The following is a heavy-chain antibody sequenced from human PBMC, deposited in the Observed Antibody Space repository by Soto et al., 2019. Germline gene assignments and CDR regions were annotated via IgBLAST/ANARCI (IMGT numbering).Heavy chain of an antibody. CDR1: GFTFSSYA. V-gene: IGHV3-23*01. J-gene: IGHJ4*02. CDR3: AKSRIQGWTQGLYDH. Sequence: EVQLLDSGGRLVQPGGSLRLSCAASGFTFSSYAMNWVRQAPGKGLEWVSSISESGGSTSYAEAVRGRFTISRDDSKNTLYLQMNSLRAEDTAIYSCAKSRIQGWTQGLYDHWGQGTLVTVSS. CDR2: ISESGGST. D-gene: IGHD5-18*01.